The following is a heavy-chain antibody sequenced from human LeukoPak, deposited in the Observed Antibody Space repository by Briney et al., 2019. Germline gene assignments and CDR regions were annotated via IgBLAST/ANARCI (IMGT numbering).Heavy chain of an antibody. Sequence: GGSLRLSCAASGFTFSSYEMNWVRQAPGKGLEWVSYISSSGSTIYYADSEKGRFTISRDNAKNSLYLQMNSLRAEDTAVYYCAREASSSTWGYWGQGTLVTVSS. D-gene: IGHD6-6*01. CDR1: GFTFSSYE. V-gene: IGHV3-48*03. J-gene: IGHJ4*02. CDR3: AREASSSTWGY. CDR2: ISSSGSTI.